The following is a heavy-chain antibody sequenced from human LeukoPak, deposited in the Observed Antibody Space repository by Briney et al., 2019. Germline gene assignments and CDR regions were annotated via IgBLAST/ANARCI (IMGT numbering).Heavy chain of an antibody. CDR3: AREGPGIAPTSD. CDR2: IYYSGST. D-gene: IGHD6-13*01. Sequence: PSETLSLTCTVSGGSISSSSYYWGWIRQPPGKGLEWIGSIYYSGSTYYNPSLKSRVTISVDTSKNQFSLKLSSVTAADTAVYYCAREGPGIAPTSDWGQGTLVTVSS. J-gene: IGHJ4*02. CDR1: GGSISSSSYY. V-gene: IGHV4-39*07.